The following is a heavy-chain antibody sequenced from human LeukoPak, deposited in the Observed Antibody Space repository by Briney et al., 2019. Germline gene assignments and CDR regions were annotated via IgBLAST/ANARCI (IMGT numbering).Heavy chain of an antibody. CDR1: GYTFTSYG. V-gene: IGHV1-18*01. Sequence: ASVKVSCKASGYTFTSYGISWVRQAPGQGLEWMGWISAYNGNTNYAQKFQGRVTITADKSTSTAYMELSSLRSEDTAVYYCARDQNGDYAGWYFDLWGRGTLVTVSS. CDR2: ISAYNGNT. D-gene: IGHD4-17*01. CDR3: ARDQNGDYAGWYFDL. J-gene: IGHJ2*01.